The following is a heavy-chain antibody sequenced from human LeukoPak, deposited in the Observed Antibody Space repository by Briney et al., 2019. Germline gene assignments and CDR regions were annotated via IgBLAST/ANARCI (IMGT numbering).Heavy chain of an antibody. Sequence: ASVTVSCKASGYTFTSYYMHWVRQAPGQGLEWMGLINPSGGSTSYAQKFQGRVTMTRDMSTSTVYMELSSLRSEDTAVYYCARDGVGATTDPWLDYWGQGTLVTVSS. CDR3: ARDGVGATTDPWLDY. CDR1: GYTFTSYY. D-gene: IGHD1-26*01. CDR2: INPSGGST. V-gene: IGHV1-46*01. J-gene: IGHJ4*02.